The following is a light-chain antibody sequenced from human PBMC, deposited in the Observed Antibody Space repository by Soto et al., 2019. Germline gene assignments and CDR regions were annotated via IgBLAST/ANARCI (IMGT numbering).Light chain of an antibody. CDR3: QQYGTSVLT. CDR1: QSVSGSY. CDR2: GAS. Sequence: EIVLTQSPGTLSLSPGERATLSCRASQSVSGSYLAWYQQKPGQAPRLLIYGASSRATGIPDRFSGSGSGKDFTLTISRLEPEDFAVYYCQQYGTSVLTFGGGTKVEIK. J-gene: IGKJ4*01. V-gene: IGKV3-20*01.